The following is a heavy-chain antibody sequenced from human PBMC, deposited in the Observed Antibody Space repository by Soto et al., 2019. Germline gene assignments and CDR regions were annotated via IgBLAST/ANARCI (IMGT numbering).Heavy chain of an antibody. Sequence: GGSLRLSCAASGFTFSSYSMNWVRQAPGKGLEWVSSISSSSYIYYADSVKGRFTISRDNAKNSLYLQMNSLRAEDTAVYYCARDKNLLRFLDAMDVWGQGTTVTVSS. V-gene: IGHV3-21*01. J-gene: IGHJ6*02. CDR1: GFTFSSYS. CDR3: ARDKNLLRFLDAMDV. D-gene: IGHD3-3*01. CDR2: ISSSSYI.